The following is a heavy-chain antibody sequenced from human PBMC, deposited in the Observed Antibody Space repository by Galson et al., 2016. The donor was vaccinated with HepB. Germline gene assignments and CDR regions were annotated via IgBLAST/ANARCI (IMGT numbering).Heavy chain of an antibody. CDR2: IYWDDAR. CDR3: AHYDFWSGYSNYFDS. V-gene: IGHV2-5*02. Sequence: PALVKPTQTLMLTCTFSDFSMTNSGVGVGWLRQPPGQALEWLGIIYWDDARRYSPSLQRRLTITQDTSKNLVFLTLTNMGPVDTATYYCAHYDFWSGYSNYFDSWGPGILVTVSS. D-gene: IGHD3-3*01. CDR1: DFSMTNSGVG. J-gene: IGHJ4*02.